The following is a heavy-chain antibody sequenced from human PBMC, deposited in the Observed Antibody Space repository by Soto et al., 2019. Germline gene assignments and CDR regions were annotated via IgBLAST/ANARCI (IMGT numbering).Heavy chain of an antibody. CDR1: GGTFSSYA. CDR3: ARDQGTLQLWFNY. CDR2: IIPIFGTA. J-gene: IGHJ4*02. V-gene: IGHV1-69*06. Sequence: ASVKVSCKASGGTFSSYAISWVRQAPGQGLEWMGGIIPIFGTANYAQKFQGRVTITADKSTSKAYMELSSLRTEDTAVYYCARDQGTLQLWFNYWGQGTLVTVSS. D-gene: IGHD5-18*01.